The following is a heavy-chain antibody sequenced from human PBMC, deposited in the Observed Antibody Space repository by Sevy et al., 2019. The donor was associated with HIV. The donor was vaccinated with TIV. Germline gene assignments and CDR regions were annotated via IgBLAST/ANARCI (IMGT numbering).Heavy chain of an antibody. J-gene: IGHJ6*02. CDR2: IRSKANSYAT. V-gene: IGHV3-73*01. CDR3: TRMSWNYGFDYYYGMDV. Sequence: GGSLRLSCAASGFTFSGSAMHWVRQASGKGLEWVGRIRSKANSYATAYAASVKVRFTISRDDSKNTAYLQMNSLKTEDTAVYYCTRMSWNYGFDYYYGMDVWGQGTTVTVSS. CDR1: GFTFSGSA. D-gene: IGHD1-7*01.